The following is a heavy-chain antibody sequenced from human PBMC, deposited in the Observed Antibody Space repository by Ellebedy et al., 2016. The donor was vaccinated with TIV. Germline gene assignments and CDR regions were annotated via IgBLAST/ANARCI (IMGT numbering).Heavy chain of an antibody. V-gene: IGHV4-39*07. CDR2: IYHSGSTRST. CDR3: ASRDVVAVPAAFDS. J-gene: IGHJ4*02. Sequence: MPSETLSLTCTVSGGSISSSSYYWGWIRQPPGKGLEWIGSIYHSGSTRSTYYNPSLISRVTISVDTSKNQFSLKLSSVTAADTAVYYCASRDVVAVPAAFDSWGQGTLVTVSS. CDR1: GGSISSSSYY. D-gene: IGHD2-2*01.